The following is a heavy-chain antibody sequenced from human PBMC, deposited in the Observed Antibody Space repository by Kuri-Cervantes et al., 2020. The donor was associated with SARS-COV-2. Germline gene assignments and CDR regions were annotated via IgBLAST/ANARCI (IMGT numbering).Heavy chain of an antibody. Sequence: GESLKISCAASGFTFNTYRMHWVRQAPGKGLEWVSVISFDENDKYYADSVKGRFTISRDNSKNTLYLQMNSLRAEDTAVYYCAREWATIFGVVYDYWGQGTLVTVSS. CDR3: AREWATIFGVVYDY. V-gene: IGHV3-30*03. CDR2: ISFDENDK. CDR1: GFTFNTYR. J-gene: IGHJ4*02. D-gene: IGHD3-3*01.